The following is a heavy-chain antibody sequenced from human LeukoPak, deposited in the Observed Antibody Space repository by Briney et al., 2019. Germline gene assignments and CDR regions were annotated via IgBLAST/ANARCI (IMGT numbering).Heavy chain of an antibody. CDR1: GGSFSGYY. CDR2: INHSGST. V-gene: IGHV4-34*01. CDR3: ARHYYGSGSYYRALGPYNWFDP. Sequence: SETLSLTCAVYGGSFSGYYWSWIRQPPGKGLEWIGEINHSGSTNYNPSLKSRVTISVDTSKNQFSLKLSSVTAADTVVYYCARHYYGSGSYYRALGPYNWFDPWGQGTLVTVSS. J-gene: IGHJ5*02. D-gene: IGHD3-10*01.